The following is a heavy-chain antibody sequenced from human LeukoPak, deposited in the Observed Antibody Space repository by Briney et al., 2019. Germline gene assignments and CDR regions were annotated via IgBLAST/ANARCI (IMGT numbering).Heavy chain of an antibody. D-gene: IGHD6-13*01. V-gene: IGHV3-21*01. J-gene: IGHJ4*02. CDR3: ARSRQQQLNY. CDR2: ITSGSSYI. Sequence: PGGSLRLSCVASGFTFSDYYMNWVRQAPGKGLEWVSSITSGSSYIYYADSVKGRFTISRDNAKNSLYLQMNSLRAEDTAVYYCARSRQQQLNYWGQGTLVTVSS. CDR1: GFTFSDYY.